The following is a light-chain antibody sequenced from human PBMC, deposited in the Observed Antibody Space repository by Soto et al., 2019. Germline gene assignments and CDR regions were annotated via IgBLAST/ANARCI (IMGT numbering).Light chain of an antibody. CDR1: DIGDKS. CDR2: DDT. J-gene: IGLJ3*02. V-gene: IGLV3-21*02. CDR3: QVWDSSSDHWV. Sequence: SYELTQPPSVSVAPGQTARITCGGNDIGDKSVHWYQQKPGQAPLLVVYDDTDRPSGIPERFSGSNSGNTATLTISRVEAGDEADYYCQVWDSSSDHWVFGGGTKLTFL.